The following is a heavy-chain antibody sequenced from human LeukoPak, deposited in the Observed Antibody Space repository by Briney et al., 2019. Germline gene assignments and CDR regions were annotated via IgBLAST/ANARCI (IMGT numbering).Heavy chain of an antibody. CDR3: ARKILGGFNPGAY. Sequence: SETLSLTCTVSGGSIRSYYWSWIRQPPGKGLEWIGNIYHSGNTNYNPSLKRRVTISIDTSKNNFALKVRSVTAADTAVYYCARKILGGFNPGAYWGQGTLVTVSS. D-gene: IGHD1-14*01. J-gene: IGHJ4*02. V-gene: IGHV4-59*01. CDR1: GGSIRSYY. CDR2: IYHSGNT.